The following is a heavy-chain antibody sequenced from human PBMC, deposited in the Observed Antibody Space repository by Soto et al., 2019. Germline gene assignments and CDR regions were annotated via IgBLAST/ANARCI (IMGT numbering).Heavy chain of an antibody. CDR2: IGTAGDT. CDR1: GFTFSSYD. Sequence: GGSLRLSCAASGFTFSSYDMHWVRQATGKGLEWVSAIGTAGDTYYPGSVKGRFTISRENAKNSLYLQMNSLRAGDTAVYYCARGGSVVPAALPYYYYGMDVWGQGTTVTVS. V-gene: IGHV3-13*01. CDR3: ARGGSVVPAALPYYYYGMDV. J-gene: IGHJ6*02. D-gene: IGHD2-2*02.